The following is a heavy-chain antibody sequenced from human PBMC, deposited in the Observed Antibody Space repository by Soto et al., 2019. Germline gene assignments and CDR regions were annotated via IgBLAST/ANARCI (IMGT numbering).Heavy chain of an antibody. D-gene: IGHD2-2*02. Sequence: QVQLVQSGAGVRKPGASVKVSCKVSGYSLTELSMHWVRQAPGKGLEWMGGFDPEDGETIYAQKFQGKVTMTEDSSTDTAYLGLSSLRSEDTAVYYCATTYIRPFDYWGQGTLVTVSS. CDR2: FDPEDGET. V-gene: IGHV1-24*01. J-gene: IGHJ4*02. CDR3: ATTYIRPFDY. CDR1: GYSLTELS.